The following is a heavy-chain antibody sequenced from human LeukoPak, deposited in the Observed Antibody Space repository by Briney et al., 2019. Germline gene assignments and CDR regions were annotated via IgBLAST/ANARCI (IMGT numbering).Heavy chain of an antibody. J-gene: IGHJ3*02. CDR1: GFTFSSYG. V-gene: IGHV3-30*18. CDR3: AKEYSWNYAAFDI. D-gene: IGHD1-7*01. Sequence: GGSLRLSCAASGFTFSSYGMHWVRQAPGKGLEWVAIMSYAGSNKYYADSVKGRFTISRDNSKNTLYLQMHSLRTEDTAMYYCAKEYSWNYAAFDIWGQGTMVTVSS. CDR2: MSYAGSNK.